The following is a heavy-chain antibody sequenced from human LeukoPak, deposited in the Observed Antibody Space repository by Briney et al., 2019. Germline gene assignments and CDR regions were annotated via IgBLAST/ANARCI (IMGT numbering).Heavy chain of an antibody. D-gene: IGHD2-2*01. CDR3: ARTNVVVPAGTYDY. V-gene: IGHV1-18*01. Sequence: GASVKVSCKASGYTFTSYGISWVRQAPGQGLEWMGWISAYNGNTNYAQKLQGRVTMTTDTSTSTAYMGLRSLRSDDTAVYYCARTNVVVPAGTYDYWGQGTLVTVSS. CDR1: GYTFTSYG. J-gene: IGHJ4*02. CDR2: ISAYNGNT.